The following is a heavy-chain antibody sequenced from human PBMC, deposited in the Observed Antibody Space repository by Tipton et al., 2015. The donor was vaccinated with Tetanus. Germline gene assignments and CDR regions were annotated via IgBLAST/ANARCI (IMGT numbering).Heavy chain of an antibody. CDR1: GFSFTNHG. CDR2: ISFNGAYE. CDR3: AKDLGYCTSTSCYGEPDYDYYYGMDV. J-gene: IGHJ6*02. D-gene: IGHD2-2*01. V-gene: IGHV3-30*18. Sequence: LRLSCAASGFSFTNHGMHWVRQAPGKGLEWVAIISFNGAYEYYAESVKGRFSISRDTSKNTVSLQMNSLRADDTAVYYCAKDLGYCTSTSCYGEPDYDYYYGMDVWGQGTTVTVAS.